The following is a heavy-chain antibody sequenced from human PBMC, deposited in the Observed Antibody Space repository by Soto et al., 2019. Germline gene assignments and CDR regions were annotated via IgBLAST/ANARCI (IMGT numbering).Heavy chain of an antibody. V-gene: IGHV5-51*01. CDR1: GYSFASYW. Sequence: PGESLKISCKGSGYSFASYWIGWVRQMPGKGLEWMWIIYPGDSDTRYSPSFQGQVTISADKSISTAYLQWSSLKASDTAMYYCARRYCSGGSCRRATLIHAFDIWGQGTMVTVSS. CDR2: IYPGDSDT. CDR3: ARRYCSGGSCRRATLIHAFDI. J-gene: IGHJ3*02. D-gene: IGHD2-15*01.